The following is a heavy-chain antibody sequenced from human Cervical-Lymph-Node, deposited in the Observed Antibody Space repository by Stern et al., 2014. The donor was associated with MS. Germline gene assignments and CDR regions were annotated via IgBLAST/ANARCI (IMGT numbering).Heavy chain of an antibody. Sequence: VQLGQSGPEVKRPGESLKISCQASGYTFTSYWIGWVRQMPGKGLEWIAIIFPGGSDIRYSPSFQGQVTISADKYSSTANLQWNTLKASDTAIYYCARQRYFDYWGQGTLVTVSS. CDR3: ARQRYFDY. V-gene: IGHV5-51*01. CDR1: GYTFTSYW. J-gene: IGHJ4*02. CDR2: IFPGGSDI.